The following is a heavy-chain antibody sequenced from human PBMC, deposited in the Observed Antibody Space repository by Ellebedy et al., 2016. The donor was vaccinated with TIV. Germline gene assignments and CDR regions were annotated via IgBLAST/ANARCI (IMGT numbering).Heavy chain of an antibody. CDR2: INYSRTT. CDR3: ARHRTRTVATTAVFDY. D-gene: IGHD5-12*01. V-gene: IGHV4-39*01. Sequence: MPSETLSLTCTVSGGSISSSVYYWGWMRQAPGKGLEWIGSINYSRTTNYNPSLKSQITISLDTAKNQFSLRLASAPAADTALYYGARHRTRTVATTAVFDYWGQGSLVTVSS. CDR1: GGSISSSVYY. J-gene: IGHJ4*02.